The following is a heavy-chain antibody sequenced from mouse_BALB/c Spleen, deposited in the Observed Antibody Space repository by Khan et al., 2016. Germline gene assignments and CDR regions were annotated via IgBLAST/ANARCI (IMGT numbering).Heavy chain of an antibody. Sequence: EVQLQESGPGLVKPSQSLSLTCSVTGYSITSDYAWNWLRQFPGSKLEWMGYITYSGSTSYNPSLKSRISITRDTSKNQFFLQSNSVTTEDTATYYGARDYYGSSFFDYWGQGTLVTVSA. J-gene: IGHJ3*01. CDR2: ITYSGST. CDR3: ARDYYGSSFFDY. V-gene: IGHV3-2*02. CDR1: GYSITSDYA. D-gene: IGHD1-1*01.